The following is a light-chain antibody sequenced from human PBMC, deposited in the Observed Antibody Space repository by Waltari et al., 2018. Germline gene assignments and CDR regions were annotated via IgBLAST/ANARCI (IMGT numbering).Light chain of an antibody. CDR3: NSFTRDNTWV. J-gene: IGLJ3*02. CDR1: SSDVGSYNH. V-gene: IGLV2-14*01. Sequence: SALTQPASVSGSPGQSITISCSGTSSDVGSYNHASWFQQHPDKAPKLIIYDVNRWPSGVSDRFSGSKSGNTASLTISGLQAEDEADYFCNSFTRDNTWVFGGGTKVTVL. CDR2: DVN.